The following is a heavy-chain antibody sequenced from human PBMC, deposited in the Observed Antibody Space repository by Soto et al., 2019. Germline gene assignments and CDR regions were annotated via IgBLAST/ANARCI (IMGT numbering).Heavy chain of an antibody. V-gene: IGHV5-51*01. CDR2: IYPGDSDT. Sequence: PGESLKISCKGSGYSFTSYWIGWVRQMPGKGLGWMGIIYPGDSDTRYSPSFQGQVTISADKSISTAYLQWSSLKASDTAMYYCARQEGRYCSGGSCYYGMDVWGQGTTVTVSS. D-gene: IGHD2-15*01. CDR3: ARQEGRYCSGGSCYYGMDV. CDR1: GYSFTSYW. J-gene: IGHJ6*02.